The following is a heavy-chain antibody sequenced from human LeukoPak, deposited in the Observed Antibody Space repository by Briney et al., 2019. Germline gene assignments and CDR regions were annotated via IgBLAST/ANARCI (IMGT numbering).Heavy chain of an antibody. CDR2: IYPDDSNT. V-gene: IGHV5-51*01. J-gene: IGHJ6*03. Sequence: GESLQISCQGSGYNFPIYWIGWVRQMPGQGLEWMGIIYPDDSNTIYGPSFQGQVTISADKSINTAYLEWSSLKASDTAIYHCARQGAAGKYYYYYVDVWGKGTTVTVSS. CDR3: ARQGAAGKYYYYYVDV. D-gene: IGHD6-13*01. CDR1: GYNFPIYW.